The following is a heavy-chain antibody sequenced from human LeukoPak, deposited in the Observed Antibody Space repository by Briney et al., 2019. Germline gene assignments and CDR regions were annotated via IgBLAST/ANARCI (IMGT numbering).Heavy chain of an antibody. CDR1: GFTFGDYG. D-gene: IGHD1-20*01. V-gene: IGHV3-23*01. J-gene: IGHJ4*02. CDR3: ARDPYNWNDYYFDY. CDR2: ISGSGGST. Sequence: GGSLRLSCRASGFTFGDYGMSWVRQAPGKGLEWVSAISGSGGSTYYADSVKGRFTISRDNSKNTLYLQMNSLRAEDTAVYYCARDPYNWNDYYFDYWGQGTLVTVSS.